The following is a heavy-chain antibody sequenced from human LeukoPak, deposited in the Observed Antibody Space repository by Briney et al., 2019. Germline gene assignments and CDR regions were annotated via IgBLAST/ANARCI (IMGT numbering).Heavy chain of an antibody. V-gene: IGHV3-7*03. J-gene: IGHJ4*02. D-gene: IGHD3-9*01. CDR1: GFTFMSYC. Sequence: GGSLRLSCAASGFTFMSYCMSWGRQSPGKGRDWVANIKQGGSEKYCVDCVKVRFTICRYNAKNSLHLQLNSLRAEDTAVYYCARAASRPAHFDWLFSFHYWGQGTLVTVSS. CDR2: IKQGGSEK. CDR3: ARAASRPAHFDWLFSFHY.